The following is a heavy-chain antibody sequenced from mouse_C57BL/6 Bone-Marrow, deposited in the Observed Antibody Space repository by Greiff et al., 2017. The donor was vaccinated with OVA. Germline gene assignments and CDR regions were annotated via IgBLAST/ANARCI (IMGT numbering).Heavy chain of an antibody. CDR2: IYPRSGNT. CDR3: ARSIRPLYWYCDV. V-gene: IGHV1-81*01. D-gene: IGHD2-12*01. CDR1: GYTFTSYG. J-gene: IGHJ1*03. Sequence: VQLQQSGAELARPGASVKLSCKASGYTFTSYGISWVKQRTGQGLEWIGEIYPRSGNTYYNEKFKGKATLTADKSSSTAYMELRSLTSEDSAVYFCARSIRPLYWYCDVWGTGTTVTVSS.